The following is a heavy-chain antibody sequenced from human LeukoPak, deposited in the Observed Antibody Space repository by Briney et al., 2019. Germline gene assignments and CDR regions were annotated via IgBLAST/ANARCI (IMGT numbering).Heavy chain of an antibody. CDR3: ARDQGFLAY. CDR1: DGSIRNFY. CDR2: VYNSGT. Sequence: SETLSLTCTVSDGSIRNFYWSRIRQTPGKGLEWIGYVYNSGTSYNPSLKSRVTISMDTSKNQFSLNLNSVTAADTALYYCARDQGFLAYWGQRTLVTVSS. J-gene: IGHJ4*02. D-gene: IGHD3-3*01. V-gene: IGHV4-59*01.